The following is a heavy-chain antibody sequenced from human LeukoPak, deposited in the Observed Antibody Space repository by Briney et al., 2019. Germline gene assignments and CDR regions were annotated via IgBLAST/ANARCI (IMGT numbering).Heavy chain of an antibody. D-gene: IGHD6-19*01. CDR2: IDSDKGNT. Sequence: ASVKVSCKASGYTFTSYYIHWVRQAPGQRLEWMGWIDSDKGNTKYSQEFQGRVTFTRDTSASTVYMELSSLRSEDMAIYYCARGYSNGWYHDYWGQGTPVIVSS. CDR3: ARGYSNGWYHDY. J-gene: IGHJ4*02. CDR1: GYTFTSYY. V-gene: IGHV1-3*03.